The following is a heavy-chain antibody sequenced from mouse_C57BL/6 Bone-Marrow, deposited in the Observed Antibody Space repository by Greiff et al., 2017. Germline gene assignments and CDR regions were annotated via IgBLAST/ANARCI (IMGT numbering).Heavy chain of an antibody. CDR2: INPGSGGT. Sequence: QVQLQQSGAELVRPGTSVKVSCKASGYAFTNYLIEWVKQRPGQGLEWIGVINPGSGGTNYNEKFKGKATLTADKSSSTAYMQLSSLTSEDSAVYCCAREGDYFDYWGQGTTLTVSS. CDR3: AREGDYFDY. J-gene: IGHJ2*01. CDR1: GYAFTNYL. V-gene: IGHV1-54*01.